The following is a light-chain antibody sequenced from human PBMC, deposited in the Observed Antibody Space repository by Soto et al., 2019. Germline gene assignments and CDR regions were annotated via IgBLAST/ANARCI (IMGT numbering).Light chain of an antibody. CDR3: AVWDDSLDGVV. Sequence: QSVMTQPPSVSAAPGQKVTISCSGSSSNIGGNSVSWYQQLPGTAPKLLMYSNDQRWSGVPDRFSGSKSGTSASLAISGLQSEDEADYYCAVWDDSLDGVVFGGGTKLTVL. V-gene: IGLV1-44*01. CDR2: SND. CDR1: SSNIGGNS. J-gene: IGLJ2*01.